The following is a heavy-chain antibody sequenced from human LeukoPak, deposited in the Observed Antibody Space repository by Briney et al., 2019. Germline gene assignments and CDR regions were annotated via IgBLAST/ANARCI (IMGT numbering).Heavy chain of an antibody. V-gene: IGHV1-18*01. Sequence: ASVKVSCKASGGTFSSYAISWVRQAPGQGLEWMGWISAYNGNTNYAQKLQGRVTMTTDTSTSTAYMELRSLRYDDTAVYYCARDLTGTAGTDWGQGTLVTVSS. J-gene: IGHJ4*02. D-gene: IGHD3-10*01. CDR2: ISAYNGNT. CDR3: ARDLTGTAGTD. CDR1: GGTFSSYA.